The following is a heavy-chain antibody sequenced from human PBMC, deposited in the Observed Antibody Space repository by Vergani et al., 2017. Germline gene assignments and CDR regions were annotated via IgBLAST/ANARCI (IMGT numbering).Heavy chain of an antibody. Sequence: EVQLLESGGGLVQPGGSLRLSCAASGFPFSSYAMSWFRQVPGKGLEWVSVLVGSGGNTYYATAVTGRFTISRDNSKNTLYLQMNSLRADDTAVYYCATGVYCSSTRCYEGRGYYYGMGVWGQGTTVTFSS. J-gene: IGHJ6*02. D-gene: IGHD2-2*01. V-gene: IGHV3-23*01. CDR1: GFPFSSYA. CDR3: ATGVYCSSTRCYEGRGYYYGMGV. CDR2: LVGSGGNT.